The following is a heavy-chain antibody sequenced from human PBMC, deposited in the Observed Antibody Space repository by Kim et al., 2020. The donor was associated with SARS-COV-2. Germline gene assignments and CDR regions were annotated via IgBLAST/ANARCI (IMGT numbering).Heavy chain of an antibody. CDR1: GGSFSGYY. CDR2: INHSGST. D-gene: IGHD3-10*01. J-gene: IGHJ6*02. V-gene: IGHV4-34*01. Sequence: SETLSLTCAVYGGSFSGYYWSWIRQPPGKGLEWIGEINHSGSTNYNPSLKSRVTISVDTSKNQFSLKLSSVTAADTAVYYCARVPKKQAGGVYYYYYGMDVWGQGTTVTVSS. CDR3: ARVPKKQAGGVYYYYYGMDV.